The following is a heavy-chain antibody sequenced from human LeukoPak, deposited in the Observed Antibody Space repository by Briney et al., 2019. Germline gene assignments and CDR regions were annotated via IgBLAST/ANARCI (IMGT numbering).Heavy chain of an antibody. V-gene: IGHV3-48*01. CDR1: GFTLSSYS. CDR2: ISSSSSTI. J-gene: IGHJ4*02. D-gene: IGHD3-3*01. CDR3: ARDQRLRFLEWLLN. Sequence: PGGSLRLSCAASGFTLSSYSMNWVRQAPGKGLEWVSYISSSSSTIYYADSVKGRFTISRDNAKNSLYLQMNSLRAEDTAVYYCARDQRLRFLEWLLNWGQGTLVTVSS.